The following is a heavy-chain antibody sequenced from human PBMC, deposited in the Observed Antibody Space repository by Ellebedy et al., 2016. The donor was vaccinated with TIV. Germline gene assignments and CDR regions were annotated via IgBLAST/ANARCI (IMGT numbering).Heavy chain of an antibody. Sequence: GESLKISCAASEFTVNSNYMSWVRQAPGKGLEWVAVIYSGGTTSYADSVKGRFIISRDNAKNSLFLQMNSLRDEDTAVYYCVRKSSFDYWGQGTLVTVSS. CDR1: EFTVNSNY. CDR3: VRKSSFDY. CDR2: IYSGGTT. J-gene: IGHJ4*02. V-gene: IGHV3-53*01.